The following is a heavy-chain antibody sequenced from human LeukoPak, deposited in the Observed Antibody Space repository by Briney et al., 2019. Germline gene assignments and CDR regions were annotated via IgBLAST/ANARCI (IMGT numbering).Heavy chain of an antibody. V-gene: IGHV3-21*01. J-gene: IGHJ3*02. CDR2: ITSSSNYI. D-gene: IGHD4-17*01. CDR1: GFAFSSYS. Sequence: GGSLRLSCAASGFAFSSYSMNWVRQAPGKGLEWVSSITSSSNYIYYADSVKGRFTISRDNAKNSLYLQMNSLRAEDTAVYYCARDASGKTTGDTFDIWGQGTMVTVSS. CDR3: ARDASGKTTGDTFDI.